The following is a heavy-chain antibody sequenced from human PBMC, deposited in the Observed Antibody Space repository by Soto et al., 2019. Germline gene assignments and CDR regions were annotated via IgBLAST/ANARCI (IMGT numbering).Heavy chain of an antibody. V-gene: IGHV1-18*04. D-gene: IGHD5-18*01. Sequence: ASVKVSCKASGYTFTSYGISWVRQAPGQGLEWMGWISAYNGNTNYAQKLQGRVTMTTDTSTSTAYMELRSLRSDDTAVYYCARYNPLWATYYYYGMDVWGQVTTVTVSS. CDR3: ARYNPLWATYYYYGMDV. J-gene: IGHJ6*02. CDR2: ISAYNGNT. CDR1: GYTFTSYG.